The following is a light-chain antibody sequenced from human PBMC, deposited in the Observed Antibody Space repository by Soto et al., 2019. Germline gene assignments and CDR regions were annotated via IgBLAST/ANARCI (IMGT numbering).Light chain of an antibody. CDR2: GAS. CDR1: QSLRDSY. Sequence: ENVLSQSPGTLSLSPGERATLSCRASQSLRDSYLAWYQQKPGQAPRLLIYGASNRATGIPDRFSGSGSGTHFTLTISRLEPEDFAVYYCQQFGGSSHTFGGGTKVEIK. CDR3: QQFGGSSHT. J-gene: IGKJ4*01. V-gene: IGKV3-20*01.